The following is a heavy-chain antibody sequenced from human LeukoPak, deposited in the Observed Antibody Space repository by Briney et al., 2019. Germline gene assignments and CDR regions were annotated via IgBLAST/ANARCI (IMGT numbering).Heavy chain of an antibody. V-gene: IGHV1-2*04. CDR3: ARDYCSITSCYYGMDV. Sequence: GSVRVSCTASGYTFTGYYMHWVRQAPGQGLEWMGWINPNSGGTNYVQKFYGWVTMTRDTSISTAYMELSRLRSEDTAVYYCARDYCSITSCYYGMDVWGKGTTVTVSS. CDR1: GYTFTGYY. J-gene: IGHJ6*04. D-gene: IGHD2-2*01. CDR2: INPNSGGT.